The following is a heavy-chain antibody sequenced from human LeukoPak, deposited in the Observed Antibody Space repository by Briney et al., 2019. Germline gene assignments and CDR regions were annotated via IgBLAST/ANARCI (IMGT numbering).Heavy chain of an antibody. V-gene: IGHV3-20*04. J-gene: IGHJ4*02. D-gene: IGHD6-19*01. CDR1: GYSISSGYY. CDR3: ARGIAVAPLGY. CDR2: IIWSGGST. Sequence: PSETLSLTCTVSGYSISSGYYWGWIRQPPGKGLEWVSGIIWSGGSTGYADSVKGRFTISRDNAKNSLYLQMNSLRAEDTAVYYCARGIAVAPLGYWGQGTLVTVSS.